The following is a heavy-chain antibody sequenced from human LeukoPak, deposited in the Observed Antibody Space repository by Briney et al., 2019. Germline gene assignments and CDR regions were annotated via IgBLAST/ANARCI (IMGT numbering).Heavy chain of an antibody. CDR2: MNPNSGNT. J-gene: IGHJ5*02. CDR3: ARGVRVYDYVWGSYRYYPWFDP. V-gene: IGHV1-8*01. Sequence: ASVKVSCKASGYTFTSYDINWVRQAPGQGLEWMGWMNPNSGNTGYAQKFQGRVTMTRNTSISTAYMELSSLRSEDTAVYYCARGVRVYDYVWGSYRYYPWFDPWGQGTLVTVSS. D-gene: IGHD3-16*02. CDR1: GYTFTSYD.